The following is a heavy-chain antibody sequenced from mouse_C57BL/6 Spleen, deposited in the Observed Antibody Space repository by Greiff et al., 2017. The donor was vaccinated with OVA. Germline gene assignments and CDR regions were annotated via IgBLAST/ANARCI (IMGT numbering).Heavy chain of an antibody. CDR3: TRRGVTTLVNFDY. CDR2: IDPETGGT. V-gene: IGHV1-15*01. Sequence: VQLQEPGAELVRPGASVTLSCKASGYTFTDYEMHWVKQTPVHGLEWIGAIDPETGGTAYNQKFKGKAILTADKSSSTAYMERRSRTSEDSAVYYCTRRGVTTLVNFDYWGQGTTLTVSS. J-gene: IGHJ2*01. CDR1: GYTFTDYE. D-gene: IGHD1-1*01.